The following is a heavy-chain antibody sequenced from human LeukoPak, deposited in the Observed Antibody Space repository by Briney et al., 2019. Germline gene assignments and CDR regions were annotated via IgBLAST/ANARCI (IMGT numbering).Heavy chain of an antibody. V-gene: IGHV3-21*01. CDR3: ARVRDLYRDY. Sequence: PGGSLRLSCTASGFTFSTYTMNWVRQAPGKGLEWVSSICSGSTYMFYADSVKGRFTISRDNTKNSLYLQMNSLRVEDTAVYYCARVRDLYRDYWGQGTLVTVSS. CDR2: ICSGSTYM. J-gene: IGHJ4*02. D-gene: IGHD2-2*02. CDR1: GFTFSTYT.